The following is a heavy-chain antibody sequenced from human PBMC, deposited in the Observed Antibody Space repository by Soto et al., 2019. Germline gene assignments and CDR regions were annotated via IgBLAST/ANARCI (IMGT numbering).Heavy chain of an antibody. CDR3: ARAAPRYWSGGSCYSGRQY. V-gene: IGHV4-30-2*01. CDR1: GGSISSGSYS. Sequence: SETLSLTCAVSGGSISSGSYSWSWIRQPPGKGLEWIGYIYHSGNTYYNPSLKSRVAISVDRSKNQFTLKLSSVTAADTAVYYWARAAPRYWSGGSCYSGRQYWGQGTLVTVSS. D-gene: IGHD2-15*01. J-gene: IGHJ4*02. CDR2: IYHSGNT.